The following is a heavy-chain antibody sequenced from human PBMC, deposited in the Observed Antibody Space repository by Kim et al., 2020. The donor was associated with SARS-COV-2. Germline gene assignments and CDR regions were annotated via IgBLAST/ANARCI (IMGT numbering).Heavy chain of an antibody. V-gene: IGHV3-30*04. D-gene: IGHD3-22*01. CDR2: ISYDGSNK. Sequence: GGSLRLSCAASGFTFSSYAMHWVRQAPGKGLEWVAVISYDGSNKYYADSVKGRFTISRDNSKNTLYLQMNSLRAEDTAVYYCARDEKGSSGYYYRPYIDYWGQGTLVTVSS. CDR3: ARDEKGSSGYYYRPYIDY. J-gene: IGHJ4*02. CDR1: GFTFSSYA.